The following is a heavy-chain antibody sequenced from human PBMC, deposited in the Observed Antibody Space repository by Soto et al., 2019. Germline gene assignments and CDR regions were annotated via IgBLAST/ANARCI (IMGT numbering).Heavy chain of an antibody. CDR3: ARDTSPEGYCSSTSCNYFDY. J-gene: IGHJ4*02. CDR2: IYYSGST. Sequence: QVQLQESGPGLVKPSQTLSLTCTVSGGSISSGGYYWSWIRQHPGKGLERIGYIYYSGSTYYNPSLKSRVTISVDTSKNQFSLKLSSVTAADTAVYYCARDTSPEGYCSSTSCNYFDYWGQGTLVTVSS. D-gene: IGHD2-2*01. CDR1: GGSISSGGYY. V-gene: IGHV4-31*03.